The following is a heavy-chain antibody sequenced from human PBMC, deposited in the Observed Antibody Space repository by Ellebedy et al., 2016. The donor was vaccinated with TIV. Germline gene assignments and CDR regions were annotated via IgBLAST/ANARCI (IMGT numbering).Heavy chain of an antibody. CDR3: ARESSGSLDY. D-gene: IGHD3-22*01. J-gene: IGHJ4*02. CDR2: IWYDGSNK. Sequence: PGGSLRLSCAASGFTFSSYGMHWVRQAPGKGLEWVAVIWYDGSNKYYADSVKGRFTISRDNSRNTLFLQMNSLRAEDTAVYYCARESSGSLDYWGQGTLVTVSS. CDR1: GFTFSSYG. V-gene: IGHV3-33*01.